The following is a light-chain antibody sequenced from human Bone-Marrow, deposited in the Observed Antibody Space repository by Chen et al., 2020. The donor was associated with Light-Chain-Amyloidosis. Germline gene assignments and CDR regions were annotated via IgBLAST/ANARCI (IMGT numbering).Light chain of an antibody. CDR3: AAWDDSLHLWV. J-gene: IGLJ3*02. V-gene: IGLV1-44*01. CDR1: SSNIGSNA. CDR2: GNN. Sequence: SVLTQAPSASGTPGQRVTIFCSGSSSNIGSNAVSWYQTLPGTAPKFLIFGNNQRPSGVPDRFSVSKSGTSASLAISGLQSEDEADYYCAAWDDSLHLWVFGGGTKLTVL.